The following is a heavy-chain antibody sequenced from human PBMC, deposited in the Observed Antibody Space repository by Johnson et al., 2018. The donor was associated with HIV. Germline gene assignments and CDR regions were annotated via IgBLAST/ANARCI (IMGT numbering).Heavy chain of an antibody. D-gene: IGHD3-16*02. Sequence: VQLVESGGGLVQPGGSLRLSCAASGFTFSSYAMSWVRQAPGKGLEWVSAISGSGGSTYYADSVKGCSTTSRDKAKNSLYLQMNSLRAEDTAVYYCATIRVIPEGVNDAFDIWGQGTMVTVSS. CDR2: ISGSGGST. CDR1: GFTFSSYA. CDR3: ATIRVIPEGVNDAFDI. J-gene: IGHJ3*02. V-gene: IGHV3-23*04.